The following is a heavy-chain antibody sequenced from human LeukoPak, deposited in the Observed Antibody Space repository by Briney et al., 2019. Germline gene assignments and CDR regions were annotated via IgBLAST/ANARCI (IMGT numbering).Heavy chain of an antibody. CDR2: INPNSGGT. D-gene: IGHD3-22*01. J-gene: IGHJ4*02. CDR1: GYTFTDCY. V-gene: IGHV1-2*02. CDR3: ARSGQFYYDGSGYFH. Sequence: GASVKVSCKASGYTFTDCYIHWVRQAPGQGLEWMGWINPNSGGTNYAQNFEGGVTMTRDTSISTAYMELSRLRSDDTAVYYCARSGQFYYDGSGYFHWGQGTLVTVSS.